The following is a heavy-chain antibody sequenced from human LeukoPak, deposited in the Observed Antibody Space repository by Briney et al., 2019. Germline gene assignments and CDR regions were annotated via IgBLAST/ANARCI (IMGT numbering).Heavy chain of an antibody. CDR2: ISYDGSNK. CDR3: ARGVRIAVAGNIDY. J-gene: IGHJ4*02. V-gene: IGHV3-30*04. CDR1: GFTFRSYA. Sequence: GGSLRLSCAASGFTFRSYAMHWVRQPPGKGLEWEAAISYDGSNKKYADSVKGRFTISRDNSKNTLYLQMNSLRAEDTAVYYCARGVRIAVAGNIDYWGQGTLVTVSS. D-gene: IGHD6-19*01.